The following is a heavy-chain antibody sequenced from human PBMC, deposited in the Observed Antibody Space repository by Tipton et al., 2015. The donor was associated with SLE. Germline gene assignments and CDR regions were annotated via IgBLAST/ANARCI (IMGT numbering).Heavy chain of an antibody. J-gene: IGHJ3*02. CDR1: GGSFSGYY. CDR2: INHSGST. CDR3: ASRQTYYDFWSAYDAFDI. Sequence: TLSLTCAVYGGSFSGYYWSWIRQPPGKGLEWIGEINHSGSTNYNPSLKSRVTISVDTSKNQFSLKLSSVTAADTAVYYCASRQTYYDFWSAYDAFDIWGQGTMVTVSS. D-gene: IGHD3-3*01. V-gene: IGHV4-34*01.